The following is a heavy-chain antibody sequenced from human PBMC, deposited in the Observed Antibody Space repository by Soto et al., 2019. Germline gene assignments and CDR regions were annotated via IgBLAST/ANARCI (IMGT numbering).Heavy chain of an antibody. CDR1: GFTFSSHA. CDR2: ISSGGGNT. J-gene: IGHJ4*02. Sequence: GGSLRLSCAASGFTFSSHAMSWVRQAPGKWLEWVSTISSGGGNTYYADSVKGRFTISSDNAKNTLYLQMNSLTAEDTAVYYCAREGVHNYNEYYFDYWGQGTLVIVSS. CDR3: AREGVHNYNEYYFDY. V-gene: IGHV3-23*01. D-gene: IGHD3-22*01.